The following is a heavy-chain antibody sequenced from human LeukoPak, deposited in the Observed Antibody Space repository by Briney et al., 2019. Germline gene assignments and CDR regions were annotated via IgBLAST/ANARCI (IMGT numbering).Heavy chain of an antibody. D-gene: IGHD6-19*01. J-gene: IGHJ4*02. CDR2: INPNSGGT. CDR1: GYTFTGYY. Sequence: GASVKVSCKASGYTFTGYYMHWVRQAPGQGLEWMGWINPNSGGTNYAQKFQGRVTMTRDTSISTAYMELSRLRSDDTALYYCARGAEAETSPLDYWGQGTLVTVSS. CDR3: ARGAEAETSPLDY. V-gene: IGHV1-2*02.